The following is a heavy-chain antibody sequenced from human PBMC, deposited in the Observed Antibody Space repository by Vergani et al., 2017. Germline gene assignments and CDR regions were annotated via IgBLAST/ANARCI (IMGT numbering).Heavy chain of an antibody. CDR2: INTSGST. J-gene: IGHJ6*03. V-gene: IGHV4-4*07. CDR3: ARDYCGGGSCYSGYYYYYIDV. D-gene: IGHD2-15*01. Sequence: QVQLQESGPGLVKPSETLSLTCTVSGGSISSYYWSWIRQPAGKGLEWIGRINTSGSTNSNPSLKRRVTMSVDTSKNQFSLKLSTVNAADTAVYYCARDYCGGGSCYSGYYYYYIDVWGKGTTVTVSS. CDR1: GGSISSYY.